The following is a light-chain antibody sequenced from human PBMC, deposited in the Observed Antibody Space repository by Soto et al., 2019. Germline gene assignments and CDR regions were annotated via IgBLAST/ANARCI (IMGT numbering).Light chain of an antibody. CDR3: SSYAGNYVYV. J-gene: IGLJ1*01. Sequence: QSVLTQPASVSGSPGQSITISCTGTSSDVGGYNYVSWYQRHAGKGPKIIIYDVRARPSGVPDRFSASKSDNTASLTICGLQAEDEADYYCSSYAGNYVYVFGSGTKVTVL. V-gene: IGLV2-11*01. CDR2: DVR. CDR1: SSDVGGYNY.